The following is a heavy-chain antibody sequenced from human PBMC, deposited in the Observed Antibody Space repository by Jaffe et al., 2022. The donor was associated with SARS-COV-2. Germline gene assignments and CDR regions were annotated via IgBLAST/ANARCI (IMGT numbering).Heavy chain of an antibody. V-gene: IGHV4-39*01. CDR1: GGSISSSSYY. Sequence: QLQLQESGPGLVKPSETLSLTCTVSGGSISSSSYYWGWIRQPPGKGLEWIGSIYYSGSTYYNPSLKSRVTISVDTSKNQFSLKLSSVTAADTAVYYCARRGVAGIPTPFDYWGQGTLVTVSS. CDR3: ARRGVAGIPTPFDY. CDR2: IYYSGST. J-gene: IGHJ4*02. D-gene: IGHD6-19*01.